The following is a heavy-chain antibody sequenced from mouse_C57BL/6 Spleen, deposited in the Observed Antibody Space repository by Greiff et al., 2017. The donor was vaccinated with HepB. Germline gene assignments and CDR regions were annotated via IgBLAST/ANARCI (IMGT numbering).Heavy chain of an antibody. CDR3: ARTPTVVGEDARDY. V-gene: IGHV1-59*01. CDR2: IDPSDSYT. CDR1: GYTFTSYW. Sequence: QVQLQQPGAELVRPGTSVKLSCKASGYTFTSYWMHWVKQRPGQGLEWIGVIDPSDSYTNYNQKFKGKATLTVDTSSSTAYMQLSSLTSEDSAVYYCARTPTVVGEDARDYWGQGTSVTVSS. J-gene: IGHJ4*01. D-gene: IGHD1-1*01.